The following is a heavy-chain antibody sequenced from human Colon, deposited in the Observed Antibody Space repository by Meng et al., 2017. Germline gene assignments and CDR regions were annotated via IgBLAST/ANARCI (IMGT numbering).Heavy chain of an antibody. CDR1: GVSISNYY. CDR2: LHYSGST. J-gene: IGHJ1*01. CDR3: ARGNVIWLGDFQRKGGLDS. Sequence: GSLRLSCNVSGVSISNYYWHWVRQRPGKGLEWIGYLHYSGSTKYNPSLKSRDTISGDTTKNQFSLTLTSVTAADTAVYYCARGNVIWLGDFQRKGGLDSWGQGTLVTVSS. D-gene: IGHD3-10*01. V-gene: IGHV4-59*01.